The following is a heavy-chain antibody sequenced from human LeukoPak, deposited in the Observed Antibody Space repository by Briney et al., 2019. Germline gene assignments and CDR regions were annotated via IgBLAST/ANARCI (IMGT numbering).Heavy chain of an antibody. V-gene: IGHV4-59*08. CDR3: ARSGLDSAGYYGLFYFDY. Sequence: SETLSLTCSVSGGSINNYFWSWIRQPPGKGLEWIGNICYTGSTHYNPSLRSRVTISVDRSKSQFSLRLSSVTAADTAVYYCARSGLDSAGYYGLFYFDYWGQGALVT. D-gene: IGHD3-22*01. J-gene: IGHJ4*02. CDR1: GGSINNYF. CDR2: ICYTGST.